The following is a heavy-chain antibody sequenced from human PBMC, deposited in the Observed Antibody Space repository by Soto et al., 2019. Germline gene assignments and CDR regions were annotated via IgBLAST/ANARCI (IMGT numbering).Heavy chain of an antibody. CDR2: ISGGGDTT. J-gene: IGHJ4*02. Sequence: EVQLLESGGGLVQPGGSLRLSCAASGFTFNNYAMTWVRQAPGKGLEWVSAISGGGDTTSYADSVKGRFTVSRDGSKNTLYLKMSSLRAEDTALYYCAKGRGGSGSLTPRVDFWGQGTLVTVYS. V-gene: IGHV3-23*01. CDR1: GFTFNNYA. CDR3: AKGRGGSGSLTPRVDF. D-gene: IGHD3-10*01.